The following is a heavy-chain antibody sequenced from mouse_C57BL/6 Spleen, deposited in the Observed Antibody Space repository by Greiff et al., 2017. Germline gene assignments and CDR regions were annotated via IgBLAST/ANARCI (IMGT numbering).Heavy chain of an antibody. CDR3: AREVYYGSSYVDY. D-gene: IGHD1-1*01. V-gene: IGHV1-54*01. J-gene: IGHJ2*01. Sequence: VKLMESGAELVRPGTSVKVSCKASGYAFTNYLIEWVKQRPGQGLEWIGVINPGSGGTNYNEKFKGKATLTADKSSSTAYMQLSSLTSEDSAVYFCAREVYYGSSYVDYWGQGTTLTVSS. CDR2: INPGSGGT. CDR1: GYAFTNYL.